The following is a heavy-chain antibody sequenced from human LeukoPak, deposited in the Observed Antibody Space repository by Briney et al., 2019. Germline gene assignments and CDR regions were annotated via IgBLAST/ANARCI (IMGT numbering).Heavy chain of an antibody. D-gene: IGHD3-9*01. V-gene: IGHV3-66*01. CDR1: GFTVSSNY. Sequence: GGSLRLSCAASGFTVSSNYMSWVRQAPGKGLEWVSVIYSGGSTYYADSVKGRFTISRVNSKNTQYLQMNSLRAEDTAVYYCASALGYDILTGYNYWGQGTLVTVSS. CDR2: IYSGGST. CDR3: ASALGYDILTGYNY. J-gene: IGHJ4*02.